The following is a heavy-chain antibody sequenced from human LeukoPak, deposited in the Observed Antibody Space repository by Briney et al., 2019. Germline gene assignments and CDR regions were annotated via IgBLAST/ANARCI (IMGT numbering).Heavy chain of an antibody. CDR2: IYSSGST. CDR3: ARSRDYYDSSGYYYDY. V-gene: IGHV4-4*07. J-gene: IGHJ4*02. D-gene: IGHD3-22*01. CDR1: GGSINYYY. Sequence: PSETLSLTCTVSGGSINYYYWTWIRQPAGKGLEWIGRIYSSGSTNYNPSLKSRVIMSVDTSKNQFSLKLSSVTAADTAVYYCARSRDYYDSSGYYYDYWGQGTLVTVSS.